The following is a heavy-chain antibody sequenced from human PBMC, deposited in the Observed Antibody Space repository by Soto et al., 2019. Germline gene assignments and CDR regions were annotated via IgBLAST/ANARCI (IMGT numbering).Heavy chain of an antibody. V-gene: IGHV4-39*02. CDR2: MYYSGST. CDR3: ARDMGY. J-gene: IGHJ4*02. CDR1: VGSISSTNYY. Sequence: SETLSLTCTVSVGSISSTNYYWGWIRQPPGKGLEWIGSMYYSGSTYYNPSLKSRVTISVDTSKNQFFLKLSSVTAADTAIYYCARDMGYWGQGILVTVSS.